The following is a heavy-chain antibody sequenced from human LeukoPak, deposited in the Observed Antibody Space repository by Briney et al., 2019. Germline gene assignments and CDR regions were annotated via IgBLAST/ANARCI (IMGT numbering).Heavy chain of an antibody. CDR1: GGSISSYY. D-gene: IGHD3-9*01. CDR3: ARLEGNYDILTGYSYYFDY. CDR2: IYYSGST. J-gene: IGHJ4*02. Sequence: PSETLSLTCTVSGGSISSYYWSWIRQPPGKGLEWIGYIYYSGSTNYNPSLKSRVTISVDTSKNKLSLKLSCVTAADTAVYYCARLEGNYDILTGYSYYFDYWGQGTLVTVSS. V-gene: IGHV4-59*08.